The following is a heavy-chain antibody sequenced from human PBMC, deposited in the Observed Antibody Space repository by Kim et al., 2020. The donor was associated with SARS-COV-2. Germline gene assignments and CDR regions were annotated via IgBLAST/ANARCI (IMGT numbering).Heavy chain of an antibody. CDR1: GYSFKSYW. Sequence: GESLKISCKTSGYSFKSYWIGWVRQMPGKGLEWMGIIYPGDSDTRYTPSLQGQVTISADRSISTAYLHWNSLKASDTAMYYCARGYIDWLSTYYFDYWGQGTLVTVSS. V-gene: IGHV5-51*01. CDR2: IYPGDSDT. CDR3: ARGYIDWLSTYYFDY. D-gene: IGHD3-9*01. J-gene: IGHJ4*02.